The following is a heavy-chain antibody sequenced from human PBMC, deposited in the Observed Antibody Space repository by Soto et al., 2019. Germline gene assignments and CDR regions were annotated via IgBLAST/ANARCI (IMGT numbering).Heavy chain of an antibody. CDR1: GFTFSSYA. D-gene: IGHD3-16*01. J-gene: IGHJ5*02. V-gene: IGHV3-30-3*01. CDR3: ARDALGWFDP. Sequence: GGSLRLSCAASGFTFSSYAMHWVRQAPGKGLEWVAVISYDGSNKYYADSVKGRFTISRDNSKNTLYLQMNSLRAEDTAVYYCARDALGWFDPWGQGTLVTVSS. CDR2: ISYDGSNK.